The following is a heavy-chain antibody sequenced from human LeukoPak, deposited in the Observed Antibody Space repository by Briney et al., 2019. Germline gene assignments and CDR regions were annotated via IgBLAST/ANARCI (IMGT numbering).Heavy chain of an antibody. V-gene: IGHV3-7*02. Sequence: GGSLRLSCAVSGLTLSNYWMNWVRQAPGKGLEWVANINPDGGEERYVDSVKGRFVISRDNAKNSLYLQMNSLRAEDAAVYYCAIWGADQNYWGQGTLVTVSS. D-gene: IGHD3-16*01. CDR2: INPDGGEE. J-gene: IGHJ4*02. CDR1: GLTLSNYW. CDR3: AIWGADQNY.